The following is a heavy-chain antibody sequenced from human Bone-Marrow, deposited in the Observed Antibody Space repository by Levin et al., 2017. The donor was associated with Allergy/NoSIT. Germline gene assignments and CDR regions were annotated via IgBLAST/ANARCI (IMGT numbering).Heavy chain of an antibody. Sequence: SETLSLTCTVSGGSISSGGYYWSWIRQHPGKGLEWIGYIYYSGSTYYNPSLKSRVTISVDTSKNQFSLKLSSVTAADTAVYYCARGDPVLLWFGELFGSAFDIWGQGTMVTVSS. J-gene: IGHJ3*02. CDR1: GGSISSGGYY. CDR2: IYYSGST. CDR3: ARGDPVLLWFGELFGSAFDI. V-gene: IGHV4-31*03. D-gene: IGHD3-10*01.